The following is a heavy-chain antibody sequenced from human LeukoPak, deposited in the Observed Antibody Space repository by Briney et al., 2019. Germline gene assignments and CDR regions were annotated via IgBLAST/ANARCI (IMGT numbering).Heavy chain of an antibody. CDR3: AKVDVVTAIDY. V-gene: IGHV3-30*18. Sequence: AGRSLRLSCAASGFTFRSYGMHWVRQAPGKGLEWVAVISYDGSNKYYADSVKGRFTISRDNSKNTLYLQMNSLRAEDTAVYYCAKVDVVTAIDYWGQGTLVTVSS. CDR1: GFTFRSYG. CDR2: ISYDGSNK. D-gene: IGHD2-21*02. J-gene: IGHJ4*02.